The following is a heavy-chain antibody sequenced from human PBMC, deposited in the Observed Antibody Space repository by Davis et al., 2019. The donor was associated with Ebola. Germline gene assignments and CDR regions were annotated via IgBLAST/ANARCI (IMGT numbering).Heavy chain of an antibody. V-gene: IGHV3-7*01. Sequence: GESLKISCAASGFTFSSYWMHWVRQAPGKGLEWVANIKQDGSEKYYVDSVKGRFTISRDNAKNSLYLQMNSLSAEDTAVYYCARARTYYDFWSGYYGFDYWGQGTLVTVSS. CDR1: GFTFSSYW. D-gene: IGHD3-3*01. CDR3: ARARTYYDFWSGYYGFDY. J-gene: IGHJ4*02. CDR2: IKQDGSEK.